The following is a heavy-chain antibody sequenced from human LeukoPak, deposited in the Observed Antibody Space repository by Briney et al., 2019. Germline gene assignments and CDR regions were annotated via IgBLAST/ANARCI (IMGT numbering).Heavy chain of an antibody. CDR3: ARTYSGRSYYFDC. D-gene: IGHD1-26*01. CDR1: GGFTGSGNYY. CDR2: IHYSGST. Sequence: SETLSLTCTVSGGFTGSGNYYWSWIRQHPGKGLEWIGYIHYSGSTYYNPSLKTRVTISMDTSKNQLSLKLQSVTAADTAVYYCARTYSGRSYYFDCWGQGTLVTVSS. V-gene: IGHV4-31*03. J-gene: IGHJ4*02.